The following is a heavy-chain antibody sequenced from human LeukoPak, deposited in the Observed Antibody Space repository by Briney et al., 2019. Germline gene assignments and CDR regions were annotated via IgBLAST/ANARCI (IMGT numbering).Heavy chain of an antibody. CDR2: IYTSGST. Sequence: SETLPLTCTVSGGSISNYYWSWIRQPAGKGLEWIGRIYTSGSTNYNPSLKSRVTMSVDTSKNQFSLKLSSVTAADTAVYYCARDGYCSSTSCYRGGFYYYYYMDVWGKGTTVTVSS. D-gene: IGHD2-2*02. CDR1: GGSISNYY. V-gene: IGHV4-4*07. CDR3: ARDGYCSSTSCYRGGFYYYYYMDV. J-gene: IGHJ6*03.